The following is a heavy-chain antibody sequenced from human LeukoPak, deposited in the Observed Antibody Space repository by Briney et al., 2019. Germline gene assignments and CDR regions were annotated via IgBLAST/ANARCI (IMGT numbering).Heavy chain of an antibody. CDR3: AKDIRRGTMYYYYYGMDV. CDR1: LFTYSSYG. V-gene: IGHV3-33*03. D-gene: IGHD4/OR15-4a*01. CDR2: IWYDGSNK. Sequence: GGSLRLSRAASLFTYSSYGMHGVRQPPGKGLEWVAVIWYDGSNKYYADSVKGRFTISRDKSKNTLYLQMNSLRAEDTAVYFCAKDIRRGTMYYYYYGMDVWGQGTTVTVSS. J-gene: IGHJ6*02.